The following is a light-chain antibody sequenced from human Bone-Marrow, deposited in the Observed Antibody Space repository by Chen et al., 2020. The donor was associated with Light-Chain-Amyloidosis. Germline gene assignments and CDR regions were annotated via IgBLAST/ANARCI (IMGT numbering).Light chain of an antibody. CDR3: QVWDRSSDRPV. CDR2: DDS. Sequence: YVLTQPSSVSVAPGQTATIACGGNNIGSTSVHWYQQTPGQAPLLVVYDDSDRPSGIPERLSGSNSGNTATLTISRVEAGDEADHYCQVWDRSSDRPVFGGGTKLTVL. J-gene: IGLJ3*02. V-gene: IGLV3-21*02. CDR1: NIGSTS.